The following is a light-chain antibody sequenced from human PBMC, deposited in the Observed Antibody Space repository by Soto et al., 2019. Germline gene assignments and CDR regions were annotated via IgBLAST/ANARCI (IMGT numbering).Light chain of an antibody. Sequence: QSALTQPASVSGSPGQSITISCTGTSSDVGGYNYVSWYQQHPGKAPKLMIYDVSNRPSGVSNRFSGSKSDNTASLAISGLQAEDEDDYYCSSYTSTSAVVFGGGTKLTVL. J-gene: IGLJ2*01. CDR1: SSDVGGYNY. CDR3: SSYTSTSAVV. V-gene: IGLV2-14*01. CDR2: DVS.